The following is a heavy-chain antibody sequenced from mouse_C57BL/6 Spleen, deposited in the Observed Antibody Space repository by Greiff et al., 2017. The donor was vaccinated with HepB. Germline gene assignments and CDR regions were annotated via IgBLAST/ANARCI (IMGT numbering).Heavy chain of an antibody. CDR3: AREDYGSSYAMDY. CDR2: ISSGSSTI. D-gene: IGHD1-1*01. V-gene: IGHV5-17*01. CDR1: GFTFSDYG. Sequence: EVKLMESGGGLVKPGGSLKLSCAASGFTFSDYGMHWVRQAPEKGLEWVAYISSGSSTIYYADTVKGRFTISRDNAKNTLFLQMTSLRSEDTAMYHCAREDYGSSYAMDYWGQGTSVTVSS. J-gene: IGHJ4*01.